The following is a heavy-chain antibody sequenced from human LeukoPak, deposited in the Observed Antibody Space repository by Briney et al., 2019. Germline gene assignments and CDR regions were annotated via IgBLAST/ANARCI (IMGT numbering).Heavy chain of an antibody. D-gene: IGHD3-9*01. CDR3: ARQSEETGNY. V-gene: IGHV4-39*01. Sequence: PSETLSLTCSVSGGSISSTRYYWGWIRQPPEKGLDWIGSMYYTGSSYYNPSLKSRVTISADTSKNQFSLKMSSVTAADTAVYYCARQSEETGNYWGQGTLVTVSS. CDR2: MYYTGSS. CDR1: GGSISSTRYY. J-gene: IGHJ4*02.